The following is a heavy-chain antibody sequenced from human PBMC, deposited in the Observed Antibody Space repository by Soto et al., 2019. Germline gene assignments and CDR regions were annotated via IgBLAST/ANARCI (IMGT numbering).Heavy chain of an antibody. D-gene: IGHD3-9*01. Sequence: EVQLVESGGGLVQPGRSLRLSCAASGFTFDDYAMHWVRQAPGKGLEWVSGISWNSGSIGYADSVKGRFTISRDNAKNSLYLQMNSLRAEDTALYYCAKDTGLAVTGYYLFDYWGQGTLVTVSS. CDR1: GFTFDDYA. V-gene: IGHV3-9*01. CDR3: AKDTGLAVTGYYLFDY. CDR2: ISWNSGSI. J-gene: IGHJ4*02.